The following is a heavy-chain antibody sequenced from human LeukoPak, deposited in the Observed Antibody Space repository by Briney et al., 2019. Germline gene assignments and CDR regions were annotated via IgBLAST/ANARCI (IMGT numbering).Heavy chain of an antibody. CDR2: IDWNGGST. CDR3: ARDMVGATGKFGY. V-gene: IGHV3-20*04. J-gene: IGHJ4*02. D-gene: IGHD1-26*01. Sequence: PGGSLRLSCAASGFTFDDYGMSWVRQAPGKGLEWVSGIDWNGGSTGYADSVKGRFTISRDNAENSLYPQMNSLRAEDTALYYCARDMVGATGKFGYWGQGTLVTVSS. CDR1: GFTFDDYG.